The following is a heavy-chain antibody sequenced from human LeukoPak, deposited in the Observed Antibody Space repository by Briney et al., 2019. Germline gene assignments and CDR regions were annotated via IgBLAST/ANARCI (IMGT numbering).Heavy chain of an antibody. V-gene: IGHV3-30-3*01. CDR1: GFTFSSYA. CDR2: ISYDGSKK. Sequence: GRSLRLSCAASGFTFSSYAMHWVRQAPGKGLEWVAVISYDGSKKYYADSVKGRFTIPRDNSKNTLYLQMNSLRAEDTAVYYCARDGYIVVVTAMRGDYFDYWGQGTLVTVSS. D-gene: IGHD2-21*02. CDR3: ARDGYIVVVTAMRGDYFDY. J-gene: IGHJ4*02.